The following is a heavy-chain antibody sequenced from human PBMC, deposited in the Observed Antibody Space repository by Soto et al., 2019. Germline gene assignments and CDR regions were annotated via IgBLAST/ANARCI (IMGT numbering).Heavy chain of an antibody. V-gene: IGHV2-5*04. J-gene: IGHJ5*02. Sequence: GPTLGNPRGTLTLTCTFSGFSLSTNGVAVGWSRQPPGKALEWLGLFYWDADKRYSPSLEGRLTITRDTSEDQVVLTMTNMDPVDAGTYYCVYRKGAATGTGNWFDPWGQGIPVTASS. CDR2: FYWDADK. D-gene: IGHD1-1*01. CDR3: VYRKGAATGTGNWFDP. CDR1: GFSLSTNGVA.